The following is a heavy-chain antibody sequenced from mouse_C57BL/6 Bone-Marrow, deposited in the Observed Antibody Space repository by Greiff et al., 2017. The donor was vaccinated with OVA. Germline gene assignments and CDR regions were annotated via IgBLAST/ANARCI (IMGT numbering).Heavy chain of an antibody. V-gene: IGHV1-81*01. CDR2: IYPRSGNT. CDR1: GYTFTSYG. D-gene: IGHD1-1*01. CDR3: ARRYGSSYDD. Sequence: QVQLQQSGAELARPGASVKLSCKASGYTFTSYGISWVKQRTGQGLEWIGAIYPRSGNTYYNEKFKGKATLTADKSSSTAYMELRSLTSEDSAVYFCARRYGSSYDDWGQGTTLTVAS. J-gene: IGHJ2*01.